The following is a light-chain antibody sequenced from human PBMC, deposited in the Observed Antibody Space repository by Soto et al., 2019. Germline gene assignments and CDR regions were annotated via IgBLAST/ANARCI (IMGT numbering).Light chain of an antibody. CDR1: QSVSSSY. J-gene: IGKJ4*01. Sequence: EIVLTQSPGTLSLSPGERATLSCRASQSVSSSYLAWYQQKPGQAPRLLIYGASSRATGIPDRFSGSGSGTNFTLTISRLEPEDVATYYCQYLNSFPLTFGGGTKVELK. CDR3: QYLNSFPLT. CDR2: GAS. V-gene: IGKV3-20*01.